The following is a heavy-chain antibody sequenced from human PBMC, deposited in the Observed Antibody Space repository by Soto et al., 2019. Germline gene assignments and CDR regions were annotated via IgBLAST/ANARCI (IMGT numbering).Heavy chain of an antibody. D-gene: IGHD4-17*01. CDR3: ARGHDFGGNSDAYDI. CDR1: GGNFRSES. Sequence: QVQLVQSGAEVKKPGSSGKVSCKASGGNFRSESINWVRQAPGQGLEWMGGIIPFFGTSDYAQKFQGRLRITAYESTPTAYMELSSLRSQDTAVYYCARGHDFGGNSDAYDIWGQGTMVTVSS. J-gene: IGHJ3*02. V-gene: IGHV1-69*12. CDR2: IIPFFGTS.